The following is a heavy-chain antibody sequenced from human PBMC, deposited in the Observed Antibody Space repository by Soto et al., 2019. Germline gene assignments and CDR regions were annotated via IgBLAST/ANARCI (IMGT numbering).Heavy chain of an antibody. CDR1: GDSVSSNSAA. D-gene: IGHD3-22*01. CDR3: ARAWWSYYDSWFDP. J-gene: IGHJ5*02. Sequence: SXXLSLTCAISGDSVSSNSAAWNWIRQSPSRGLEWLGRTYYRSKWYNDYAVSVKSRITINPDTSKNQFSLQLNSVTNEDTAVYYCARAWWSYYDSWFDPWGQGTLVTVSS. CDR2: TYYRSKWYN. V-gene: IGHV6-1*01.